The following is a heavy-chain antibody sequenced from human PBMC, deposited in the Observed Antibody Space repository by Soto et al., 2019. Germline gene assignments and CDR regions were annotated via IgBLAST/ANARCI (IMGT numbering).Heavy chain of an antibody. D-gene: IGHD4-17*01. CDR2: ISSSSSYI. CDR3: ARVPATVTTSENAFDI. CDR1: GFTFSSYS. J-gene: IGHJ3*02. V-gene: IGHV3-21*01. Sequence: GGSLRLSFAASGFTFSSYSMNWFRQAPGKGLEWVSSISSSSSYIYYADSVKGRFTISRDNAKNSLYLQMNSLRAEDTAVYYCARVPATVTTSENAFDIWGQGTMVTVSS.